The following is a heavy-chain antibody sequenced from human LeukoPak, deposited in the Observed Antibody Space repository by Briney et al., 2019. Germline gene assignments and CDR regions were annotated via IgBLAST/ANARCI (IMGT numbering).Heavy chain of an antibody. V-gene: IGHV1-18*01. D-gene: IGHD3-3*01. Sequence: GASVKVSCKASGYTFTSYGISWVRQAPGQGLEWMGWISAYNGNTNYAQKLRGRVTMTTDTSTSTAYMELRSLRSDDTAVYYSARDGTYYDFWSGYYTPNWFDPWGQGTLVTVSS. J-gene: IGHJ5*02. CDR3: ARDGTYYDFWSGYYTPNWFDP. CDR1: GYTFTSYG. CDR2: ISAYNGNT.